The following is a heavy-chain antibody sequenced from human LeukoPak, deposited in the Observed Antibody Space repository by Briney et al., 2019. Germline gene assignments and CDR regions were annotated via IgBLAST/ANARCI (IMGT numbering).Heavy chain of an antibody. Sequence: WVRQPPGKGLEWVANIKEDGSEKYYVDSVKGRSTISRDNTKNSLYLQMNSLRVEDTAVYYCVRGYAEWGQGTLVTVSS. D-gene: IGHD3-16*01. J-gene: IGHJ4*02. CDR3: VRGYAE. CDR2: IKEDGSEK. V-gene: IGHV3-7*04.